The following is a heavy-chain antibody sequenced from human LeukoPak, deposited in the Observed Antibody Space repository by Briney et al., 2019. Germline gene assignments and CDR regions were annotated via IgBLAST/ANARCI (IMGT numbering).Heavy chain of an antibody. Sequence: SETLSLTCTVSGGAISRYYWSWIRQPPGKGLEWIGCMYYSGSTNYNPSLKSRVTISVDTSKNQFSLQLSSVTAAATAVYYCAREAVVTAQSYYYYYGMDVWGQGTTVTVSS. V-gene: IGHV4-59*01. D-gene: IGHD2-21*02. CDR1: GGAISRYY. J-gene: IGHJ6*02. CDR2: MYYSGST. CDR3: AREAVVTAQSYYYYYGMDV.